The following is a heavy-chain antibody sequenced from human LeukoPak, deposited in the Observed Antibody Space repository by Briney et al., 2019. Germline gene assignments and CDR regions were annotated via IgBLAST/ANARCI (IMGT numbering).Heavy chain of an antibody. V-gene: IGHV3-15*01. CDR2: VKRTTDGGTT. J-gene: IGHJ4*02. CDR3: TTDIPGAIAGDFDY. Sequence: GGSLRLSCAASGFTFSNAWMSWVRQTPGKGLEWVGGVKRTTDGGTTDYAAPVTDRFTVSRDDSKNTVYLQMNSLKIEDTGVYYCTTDIPGAIAGDFDYWGQGTLVTVSS. CDR1: GFTFSNAW. D-gene: IGHD2-2*02.